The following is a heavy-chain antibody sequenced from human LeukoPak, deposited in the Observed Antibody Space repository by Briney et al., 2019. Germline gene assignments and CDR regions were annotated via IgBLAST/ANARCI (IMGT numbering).Heavy chain of an antibody. D-gene: IGHD3-10*01. V-gene: IGHV3-74*01. CDR2: INSDGGTT. Sequence: PGGSLRLSCGASGFTFGTYWMHWVRQVPGKGLVWVSGINSDGGTTTYADSVKGRFTISRDSAKNTLYLQMNNLRAEDTAIYYCATDSYVSGSYYRLFYWGQGTLVTVSS. CDR3: ATDSYVSGSYYRLFY. J-gene: IGHJ4*02. CDR1: GFTFGTYW.